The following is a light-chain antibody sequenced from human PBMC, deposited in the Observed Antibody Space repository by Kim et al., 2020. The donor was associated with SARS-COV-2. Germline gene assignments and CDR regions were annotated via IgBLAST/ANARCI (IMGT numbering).Light chain of an antibody. V-gene: IGKV3-20*01. CDR2: GAS. CDR1: QSVSSSY. Sequence: SPGEGATLACRASQSVSSSYLAWYQQKPGQAPRLLIYGASSRATGVPDRFSGSGSGTDFTLTITRLEPEDFAVYYCQQYGNSPHTFGQGTKVDIK. J-gene: IGKJ1*01. CDR3: QQYGNSPHT.